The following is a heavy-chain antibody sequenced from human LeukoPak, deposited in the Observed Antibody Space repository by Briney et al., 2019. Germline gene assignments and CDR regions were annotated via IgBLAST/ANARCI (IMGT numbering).Heavy chain of an antibody. V-gene: IGHV4-39*07. J-gene: IGHJ5*02. CDR1: GGSISSGVCN. Sequence: SETLSLTCTVSGGSISSGVCNWSWIRQPPGKGLEWIGEINHSGSTNYNPSLKSRVTISVDTSKNQFSLKLSSVTAADTAVYYCARVVMRGWFDPWGQGTLVTVSS. CDR3: ARVVMRGWFDP. CDR2: INHSGST.